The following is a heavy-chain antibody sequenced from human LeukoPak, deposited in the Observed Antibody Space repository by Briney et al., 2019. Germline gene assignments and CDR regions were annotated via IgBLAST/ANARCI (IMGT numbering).Heavy chain of an antibody. Sequence: GASVKVSCKASGYTFTGYYMHWVRQAPGQGLEWMGWINPNSGGTNYAQKFQGRVTMTRDTSISTAYMELSRLRSDDTAVYYCARGDMVATGGSSDNWGQGTLVTVSS. CDR3: ARGDMVATGGSSDN. J-gene: IGHJ4*02. V-gene: IGHV1-2*02. D-gene: IGHD5-12*01. CDR1: GYTFTGYY. CDR2: INPNSGGT.